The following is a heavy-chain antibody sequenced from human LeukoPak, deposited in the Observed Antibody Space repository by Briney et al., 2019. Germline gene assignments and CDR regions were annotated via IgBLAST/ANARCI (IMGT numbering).Heavy chain of an antibody. J-gene: IGHJ6*02. CDR1: GYTFSNHW. D-gene: IGHD3-3*01. CDR3: ARRGVLDGLDV. V-gene: IGHV5-51*01. CDR2: MYPGDCDT. Sequence: GESLKISCKGVGYTFSNHWFAWLSRMPGKGLEWMVIMYPGDCDTRYSPSFQGQVTFSVDKSNAPAYLEWSTLKASDTALYYCARRGVLDGLDVWGQGTTVTVSS.